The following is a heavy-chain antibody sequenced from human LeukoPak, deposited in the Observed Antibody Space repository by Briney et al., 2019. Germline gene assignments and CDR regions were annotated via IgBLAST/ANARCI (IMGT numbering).Heavy chain of an antibody. CDR3: AADNARSHDYGAY. V-gene: IGHV1-58*02. Sequence: SVKVSCKASGFTFTSSAIQWVRQARGQRLEWIGWVFVGSGDTKYAQKFHERVTITREMSTSTAYMELSSLRSEDTAVYYCAADNARSHDYGAYWGQGTLVTVSS. J-gene: IGHJ4*02. CDR2: VFVGSGDT. D-gene: IGHD6-6*01. CDR1: GFTFTSSA.